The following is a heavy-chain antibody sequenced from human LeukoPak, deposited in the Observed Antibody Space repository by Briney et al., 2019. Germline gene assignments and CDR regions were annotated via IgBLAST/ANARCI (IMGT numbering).Heavy chain of an antibody. CDR3: ARHQSLKRTVTTSAWFDP. CDR2: IYYSGST. V-gene: IGHV4-59*01. J-gene: IGHJ5*02. Sequence: SETLSLTRTVSGGPISSYYWSWIRQPPGKGPEVIGYIYYSGSTNYNPSLKSRVTISVDTSKNQFSLKLSSVTAADTAVYYCARHQSLKRTVTTSAWFDPWGQGTLVTVSS. D-gene: IGHD4-17*01. CDR1: GGPISSYY.